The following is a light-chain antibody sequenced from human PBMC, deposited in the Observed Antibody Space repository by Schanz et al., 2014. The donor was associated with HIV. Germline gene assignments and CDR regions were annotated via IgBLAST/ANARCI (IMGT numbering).Light chain of an antibody. J-gene: IGLJ2*01. CDR3: SSFAGNNKLL. CDR1: SSNIGAGYD. CDR2: DDS. V-gene: IGLV1-40*01. Sequence: QSVLTQPPSLSGAPGQRVSLSCNGTSSNIGAGYDVHWYQQFPGTAPKLLIFDDSSRPSGVPDRFSGSKSGTSASLAITGLQADDEADYYCSSFAGNNKLLFGGGTKLTVL.